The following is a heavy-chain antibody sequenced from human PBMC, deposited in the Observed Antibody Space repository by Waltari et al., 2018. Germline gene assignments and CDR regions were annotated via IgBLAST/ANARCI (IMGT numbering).Heavy chain of an antibody. Sequence: EVQLVESGGGLVQPGGSLRLSCAASGFSFSGFWMHWVRQAPGKGLEWVSRVKHGGRDTTDADSVRGRFTIARDNAQNTLNLQMNSLRVEDTAMYYCTRDNWGTADDWGQGTLVTVSS. V-gene: IGHV3-74*01. CDR1: GFSFSGFW. CDR2: VKHGGRDT. D-gene: IGHD7-27*01. J-gene: IGHJ4*02. CDR3: TRDNWGTADD.